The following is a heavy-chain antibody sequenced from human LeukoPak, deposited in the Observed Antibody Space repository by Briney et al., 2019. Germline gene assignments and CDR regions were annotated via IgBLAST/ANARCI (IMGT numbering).Heavy chain of an antibody. V-gene: IGHV4-59*10. CDR2: IYTSGST. CDR1: GGSFSGYY. J-gene: IGHJ4*02. CDR3: ARVGGEAAAALFDY. Sequence: SETLSLTCAVYGGSFSGYYWSWIRQPAGKGLEWIGRIYTSGSTNYNPSLKSRVTMSVDTSKNQFSLKLSSVTAADTAVYYCARVGGEAAAALFDYWGQGTLVTVSS. D-gene: IGHD6-13*01.